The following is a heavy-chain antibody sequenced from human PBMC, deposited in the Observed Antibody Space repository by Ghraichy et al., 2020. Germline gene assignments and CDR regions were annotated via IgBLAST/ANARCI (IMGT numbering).Heavy chain of an antibody. D-gene: IGHD1-26*01. Sequence: SQTPLTCAVYGGSFSGFYWSWIRQSPRKGLEWIGHINHRGDTDYNPSLKSRVTISVDRSQNQFSLKVTSVTAADTAVYYCATLGGALSTSTAWATVNYFDYWGQGTLVSVSS. V-gene: IGHV4-34*01. CDR2: INHRGDT. J-gene: IGHJ4*02. CDR3: ATLGGALSTSTAWATVNYFDY. CDR1: GGSFSGFY.